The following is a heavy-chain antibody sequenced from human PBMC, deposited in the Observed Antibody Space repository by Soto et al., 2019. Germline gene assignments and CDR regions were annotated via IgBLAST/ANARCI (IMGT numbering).Heavy chain of an antibody. D-gene: IGHD3-10*02. V-gene: IGHV6-1*01. CDR1: GDSVSSKSAT. Sequence: PSQTVSLTCAISGDSVSSKSATWNWIRQFPSRGLEWLGRTYYRSKWHNEYAVSVKSRITINPDTSKNQFSLQLNSVTPEDTAVYYCANMDDVWGQGTLVTVS. J-gene: IGHJ4*02. CDR3: ANMDDV. CDR2: TYYRSKWHN.